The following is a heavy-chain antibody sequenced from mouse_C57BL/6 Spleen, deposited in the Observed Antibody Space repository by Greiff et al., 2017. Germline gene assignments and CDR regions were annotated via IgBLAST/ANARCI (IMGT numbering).Heavy chain of an antibody. CDR3: AVQSTMAEVDY. J-gene: IGHJ4*01. V-gene: IGHV1-74*01. D-gene: IGHD2-1*01. CDR2: IHPSYSDT. Sequence: QVQLQQSGAEPVPPVASVPLCLPSSFSTFTLSFIHFLNHIPFQFLEFIGRIHPSYSDTNYNQKFKGNATLTVDKSSSTAYMQLSSLTSEDSAVYYCAVQSTMAEVDYWGQGTSVTVSS. CDR1: FSTFTLSF.